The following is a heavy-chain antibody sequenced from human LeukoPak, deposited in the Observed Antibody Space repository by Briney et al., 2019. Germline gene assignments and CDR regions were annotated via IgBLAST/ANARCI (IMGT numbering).Heavy chain of an antibody. CDR3: AKDEDYYGSGSSYFDY. CDR1: GFTFSSYA. CDR2: ISNSGGST. Sequence: GGSLRLSCAASGFTFSSYAMNWVRQAPGKGLEWVSGISNSGGSTYYADSVKGRFTISRDNSKNTLYLQMNSLGAEDTAVYYCAKDEDYYGSGSSYFDYWGQGTLVTVSS. D-gene: IGHD3-10*01. J-gene: IGHJ4*02. V-gene: IGHV3-23*01.